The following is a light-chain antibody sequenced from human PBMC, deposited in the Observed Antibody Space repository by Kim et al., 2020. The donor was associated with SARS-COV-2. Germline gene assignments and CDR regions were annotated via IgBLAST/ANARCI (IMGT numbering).Light chain of an antibody. CDR3: PALEHNTGSYV. Sequence: SYELTQPPSVSVSPGQTASITCSGDKLGDKYACWYQQKAGQSPVMVIYQDNKRPSGIPERFSGSNSGNTATLTISGTQAMDEADYYLPALEHNTGSYVFGTGTKVTVL. CDR1: KLGDKY. V-gene: IGLV3-1*01. CDR2: QDN. J-gene: IGLJ1*01.